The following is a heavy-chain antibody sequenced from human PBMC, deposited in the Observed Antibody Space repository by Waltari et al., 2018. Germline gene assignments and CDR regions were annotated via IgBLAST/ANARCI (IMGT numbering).Heavy chain of an antibody. Sequence: QVQLVQSGAEVLRPGASVKVSCQASGYTFINYEINGVRQAAGQGLEWMGWVNPNSGATAYAQKFPCRITMTWDTSISTAYMELSNLRSDDTAVLYCARGRDVFANFDYNWFDPWGQGTLVTVSS. CDR2: VNPNSGAT. CDR3: ARGRDVFANFDYNWFDP. D-gene: IGHD3-3*01. J-gene: IGHJ5*02. CDR1: GYTFINYE. V-gene: IGHV1-8*02.